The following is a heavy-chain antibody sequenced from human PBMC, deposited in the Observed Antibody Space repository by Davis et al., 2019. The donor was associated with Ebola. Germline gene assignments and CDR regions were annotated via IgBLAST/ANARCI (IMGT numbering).Heavy chain of an antibody. CDR1: GFTVSSNY. J-gene: IGHJ4*02. Sequence: GESLKISCAASGFTVSSNYMSWVRQAPGKGLEWVANIKEDGSQKFYVDSVRGRFTISRDNAGNSLYLQMSSLRAEDTAVYYCAGGPLGSLHYWGQGTLVTVSS. V-gene: IGHV3-7*01. CDR2: IKEDGSQK. CDR3: AGGPLGSLHY.